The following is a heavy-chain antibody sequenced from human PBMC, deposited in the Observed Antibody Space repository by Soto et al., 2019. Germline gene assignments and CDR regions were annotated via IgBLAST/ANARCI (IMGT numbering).Heavy chain of an antibody. CDR2: ISYDGSNK. CDR1: GFSFSSYA. D-gene: IGHD2-2*01. CDR3: ARPPVKYQLLPGHWFDP. J-gene: IGHJ5*02. Sequence: PGGSLRLSCAASGFSFSSYAMHWVRQAPGKGLEWVAVISYDGSNKYYADSVKGRFTISRDNSKNTLYLQMNSLRAEDTAVYYCARPPVKYQLLPGHWFDPWGQGTLVTVSS. V-gene: IGHV3-30-3*01.